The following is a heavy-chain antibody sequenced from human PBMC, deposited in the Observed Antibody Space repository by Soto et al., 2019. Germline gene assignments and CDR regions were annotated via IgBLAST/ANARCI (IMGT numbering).Heavy chain of an antibody. D-gene: IGHD2-2*01. CDR2: IFNSETP. J-gene: IGHJ2*01. V-gene: IGHV4-59*01. Sequence: KPSETLSLTCTVSGGSISGFIWNWIRQPPGKGLEWIGYIFNSETPKYHPSLKSRVTISIDTSKNRFSLKLTSVTSADTAVYFCASAPYRSSRHGDFPFDIWGRGALVTVSS. CDR3: ASAPYRSSRHGDFPFDI. CDR1: GGSISGFI.